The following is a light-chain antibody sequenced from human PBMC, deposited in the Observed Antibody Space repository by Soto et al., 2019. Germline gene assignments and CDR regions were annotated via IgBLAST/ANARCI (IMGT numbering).Light chain of an antibody. CDR2: DAS. Sequence: DIQMTPSPSSLSASVGDRVTITFRASQSISSWLAWYQQKPGKAPKLLIYDASSLESGVPSRFSGSGSGTEFTLTISSLQPDDFATYYCQQYNSYSRTFGQGTKV. J-gene: IGKJ1*01. V-gene: IGKV1-5*01. CDR1: QSISSW. CDR3: QQYNSYSRT.